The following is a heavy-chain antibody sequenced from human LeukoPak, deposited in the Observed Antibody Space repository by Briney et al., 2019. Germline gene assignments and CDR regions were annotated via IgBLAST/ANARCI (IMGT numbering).Heavy chain of an antibody. CDR3: ARENAAGYYCDY. D-gene: IGHD6-13*01. V-gene: IGHV1-2*02. Sequence: GASVKVSCKASGYTFTGSFMHWVRQAPGQGLEWMGWINPHTGSTNFAQKFQGRVTMTGDTSISTAYMELSRLRSDDTAVYYCARENAAGYYCDYWGQGTLVTVSS. J-gene: IGHJ4*02. CDR1: GYTFTGSF. CDR2: INPHTGST.